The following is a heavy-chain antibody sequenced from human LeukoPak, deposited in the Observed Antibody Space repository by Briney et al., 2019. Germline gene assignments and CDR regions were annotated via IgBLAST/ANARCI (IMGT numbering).Heavy chain of an antibody. Sequence: GGSLRLSCAASGFTFSSYAMSWVRQAPGKGLEWVSGISGSGGSTYYADSVKGRFTISRDNSKNTLYLQMNSLRVEDTAVYYCAKGITKTYGDYYFDYWGQGTLVTVSS. D-gene: IGHD4-17*01. CDR3: AKGITKTYGDYYFDY. CDR1: GFTFSSYA. J-gene: IGHJ4*02. V-gene: IGHV3-23*01. CDR2: ISGSGGST.